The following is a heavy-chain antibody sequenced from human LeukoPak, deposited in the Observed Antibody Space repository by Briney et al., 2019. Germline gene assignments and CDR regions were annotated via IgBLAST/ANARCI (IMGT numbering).Heavy chain of an antibody. Sequence: GGSLRLSCAASGFTFSSYAMNWVRQAPGKGLEWVSTISRSGGSTYYADSAKGRFTISRDNSKNTLYLQMNSLRAEDTAVYYCAKGHYADYGYYFDYWGQGTLVTVSS. V-gene: IGHV3-23*01. D-gene: IGHD4-17*01. CDR2: ISRSGGST. J-gene: IGHJ4*02. CDR3: AKGHYADYGYYFDY. CDR1: GFTFSSYA.